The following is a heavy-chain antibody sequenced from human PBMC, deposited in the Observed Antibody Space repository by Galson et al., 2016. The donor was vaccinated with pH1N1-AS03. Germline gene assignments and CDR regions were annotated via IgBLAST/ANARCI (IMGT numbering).Heavy chain of an antibody. Sequence: TLSLTCSVSGYSITTGHYWGWIRQPPGKGLEWIGTVYWLGATYYSPSLKSRVTISIDTSENQFSLRLSSVTAADTALYYCARSPRTIAVAGTFPSRFDPWGQGMLVTVSS. CDR2: VYWLGAT. CDR1: GYSITTGHY. CDR3: ARSPRTIAVAGTFPSRFDP. V-gene: IGHV4-38-2*01. D-gene: IGHD6-19*01. J-gene: IGHJ5*02.